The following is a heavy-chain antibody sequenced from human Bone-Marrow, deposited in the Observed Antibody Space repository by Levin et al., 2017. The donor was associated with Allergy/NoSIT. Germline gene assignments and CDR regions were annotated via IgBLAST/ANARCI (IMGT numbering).Heavy chain of an antibody. V-gene: IGHV4-4*02. Sequence: KASETLSLTCAVSGGSISSNNWWSWVRQSPGKGLEWIGEIHHNGGTNYNPSLKSRVSMSVDKSRNLLFLNLRSVTAADTAVYYCARTASNVWGSHQEAWGQGTLVTVSS. CDR1: GGSISSNNW. D-gene: IGHD3-16*02. CDR3: ARTASNVWGSHQEA. J-gene: IGHJ4*02. CDR2: IHHNGGT.